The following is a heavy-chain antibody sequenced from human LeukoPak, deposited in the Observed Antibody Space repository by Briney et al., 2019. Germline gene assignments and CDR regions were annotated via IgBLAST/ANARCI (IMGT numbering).Heavy chain of an antibody. CDR1: GGSISSYY. Sequence: PSETLSLTCTVSGGSISSYYWSWIRQPAGKGLEWIGRIYTSGSTNYNPSLQSRVTISVDTSKNQFSLKLSSVTAADTAVYYCAGTYYCDMGHSNGAFDIWGQGTMVTVSS. D-gene: IGHD3-22*01. V-gene: IGHV4-4*07. J-gene: IGHJ3*02. CDR3: AGTYYCDMGHSNGAFDI. CDR2: IYTSGST.